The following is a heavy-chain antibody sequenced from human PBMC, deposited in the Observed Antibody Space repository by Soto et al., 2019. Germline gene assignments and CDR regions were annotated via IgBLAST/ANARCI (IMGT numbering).Heavy chain of an antibody. CDR2: IFHNGAT. J-gene: IGHJ4*01. Sequence: PSETLSLTCTVSGDSIRTYYWGWIRQPPGKGLEWIGYIFHNGATNYNPSLKSRVSISIDTSKNQFSLKLSSVTAADTAMYYCARLPATAYYFDYWAHGTLVTVS. D-gene: IGHD5-12*01. V-gene: IGHV4-59*08. CDR1: GDSIRTYY. CDR3: ARLPATAYYFDY.